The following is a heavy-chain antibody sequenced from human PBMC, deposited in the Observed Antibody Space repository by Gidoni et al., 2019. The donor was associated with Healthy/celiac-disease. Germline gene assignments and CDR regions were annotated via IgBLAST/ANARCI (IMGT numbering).Heavy chain of an antibody. CDR3: AREGRGASFDY. CDR1: GLPFSSYS. J-gene: IGHJ4*02. Sequence: EVQLVKSGGGLVKPGGCLRLSCAASGLPFSSYSMNWVRQAPGKGLEWVSSISSSSSYIYYADSVKGRFTISRDNAKNSLYLQMNSLRAEDTAVYYCAREGRGASFDYWGQGTLVTVSS. D-gene: IGHD1-26*01. V-gene: IGHV3-21*01. CDR2: ISSSSSYI.